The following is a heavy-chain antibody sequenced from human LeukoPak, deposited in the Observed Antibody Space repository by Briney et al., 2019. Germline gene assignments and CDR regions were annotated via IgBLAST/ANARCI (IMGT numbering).Heavy chain of an antibody. CDR2: ISNDGGST. CDR3: ARGGSFDY. J-gene: IGHJ4*02. CDR1: GFTFSSYA. Sequence: GGPLRLSCAASGFTFSSYAMHWVRQAPGKGLEYVSAISNDGGSTYYANSVKGRFTISRDNSKSTLYLQMGSLRAEDMAVYYCARGGSFDYWGQGILVTVSS. V-gene: IGHV3-64*01. D-gene: IGHD2-15*01.